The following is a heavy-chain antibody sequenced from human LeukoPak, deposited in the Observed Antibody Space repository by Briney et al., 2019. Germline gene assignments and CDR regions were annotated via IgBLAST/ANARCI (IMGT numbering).Heavy chain of an antibody. CDR2: IIPIFGTA. Sequence: SVKVSCKASGGTFSSYAISWVRQAPGRGLEWMGGIIPIFGTANYAQKFQGRVTITTDESTSTAYMELSSLRSEDTAVYYCAPSLSRDGYNIVDPWGQGTLVTVSS. D-gene: IGHD5-24*01. V-gene: IGHV1-69*05. J-gene: IGHJ5*02. CDR3: APSLSRDGYNIVDP. CDR1: GGTFSSYA.